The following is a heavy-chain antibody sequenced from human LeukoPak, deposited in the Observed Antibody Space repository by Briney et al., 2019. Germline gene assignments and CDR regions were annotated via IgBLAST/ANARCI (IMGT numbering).Heavy chain of an antibody. Sequence: GGSLRPSCSASGFTFGSYVLSWVRQAPGKGLEWVSAISGSGESIYYADSVKGRFTISRDNSKDTLYLQMNSLTAGDTAVYYCAKDPRGGYSGSWYFDYWGQGTLVTVSS. CDR1: GFTFGSYV. V-gene: IGHV3-23*01. CDR2: ISGSGESI. J-gene: IGHJ4*02. CDR3: AKDPRGGYSGSWYFDY. D-gene: IGHD5-12*01.